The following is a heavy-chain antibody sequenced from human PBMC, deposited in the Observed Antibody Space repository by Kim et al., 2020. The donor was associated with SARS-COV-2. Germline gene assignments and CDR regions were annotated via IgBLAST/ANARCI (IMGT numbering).Heavy chain of an antibody. D-gene: IGHD2-2*01. J-gene: IGHJ4*02. CDR3: ARYCSSTSCRKADY. V-gene: IGHV3-21*01. Sequence: ADSVKGRFTIARDNAKNSLYLQMNSLRAEDTAVYYCARYCSSTSCRKADYWGQGTLVTVSS.